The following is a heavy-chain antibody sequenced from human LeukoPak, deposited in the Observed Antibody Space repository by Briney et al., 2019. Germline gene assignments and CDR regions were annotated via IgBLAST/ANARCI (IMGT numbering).Heavy chain of an antibody. J-gene: IGHJ4*02. D-gene: IGHD6-13*01. CDR1: GFTFDDYA. V-gene: IGHV3-9*01. CDR2: ISWNSGSI. CDR3: AKDIQSSSWYCFDY. Sequence: GGSLRLSCAASGFTFDDYAMHWVRQAPGKGLEWVSGISWNSGSIGYAGSVTGRFTISRDNAKNSLYLQMSSLRAEDTALYYCAKDIQSSSWYCFDYWGQGTLVTVSS.